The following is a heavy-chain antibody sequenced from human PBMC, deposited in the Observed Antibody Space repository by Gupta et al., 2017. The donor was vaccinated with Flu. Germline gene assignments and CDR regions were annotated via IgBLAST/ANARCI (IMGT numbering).Heavy chain of an antibody. Sequence: EVQLVESGGGLVQPGGSLRLSCADSGFTFSSYWMSWVRQAPGKGLEWVANIKQDGSEKYYVDSVKGRFTISRDNAKNSLYLQMNSLRAEDTAVYYCARAGGADFWSGFPNWFDPWGQGTLVTVSS. V-gene: IGHV3-7*01. CDR2: IKQDGSEK. CDR1: GFTFSSYW. J-gene: IGHJ5*02. CDR3: ARAGGADFWSGFPNWFDP. D-gene: IGHD3-3*01.